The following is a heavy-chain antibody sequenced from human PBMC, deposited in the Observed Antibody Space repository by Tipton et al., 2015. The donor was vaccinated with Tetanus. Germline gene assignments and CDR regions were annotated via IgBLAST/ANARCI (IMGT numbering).Heavy chain of an antibody. Sequence: GSLRLSCAASGFTFDIYALSWVRQAPGRGLEWVSSILYPSLNTYYGDPVKGRFTVSRDNSKNTLFLQMDSLRAEDSAIYYCAIGGPGKTGLFDSWGQGAHVSVSS. CDR2: ILYPSLNT. J-gene: IGHJ4*02. V-gene: IGHV3-23*01. CDR3: AIGGPGKTGLFDS. CDR1: GFTFDIYA. D-gene: IGHD4-23*01.